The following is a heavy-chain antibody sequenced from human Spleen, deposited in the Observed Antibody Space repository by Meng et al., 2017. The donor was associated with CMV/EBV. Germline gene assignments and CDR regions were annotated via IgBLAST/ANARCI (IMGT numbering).Heavy chain of an antibody. Sequence: GESLKISCAASGFTVSSNYMSWVRQAPGKGLEWVANIKQDGSEKYYVDSVKGRFTISRDNSKNTLYLQMNSLRAEDTAVYYCAKERGYCTNGVCYDYYYGMDVWGQGTTVTVSS. CDR3: AKERGYCTNGVCYDYYYGMDV. J-gene: IGHJ6*02. CDR2: IKQDGSEK. CDR1: GFTVSSNY. V-gene: IGHV3-7*03. D-gene: IGHD2-8*01.